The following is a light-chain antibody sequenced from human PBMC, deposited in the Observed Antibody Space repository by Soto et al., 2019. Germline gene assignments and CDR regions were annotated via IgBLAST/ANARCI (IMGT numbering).Light chain of an antibody. CDR1: QTIRSW. CDR3: QHYNSYSEA. V-gene: IGKV1-5*03. Sequence: DIQMTQSPSTLSGSVGDRVTITCRASQTIRSWLAWYQQKPGKAPKLLIYKASTLKSGVPSRFSGSGSGTEFTRTISSLQHDDLATYYCQHYNSYSEAFGQGTQVELK. CDR2: KAS. J-gene: IGKJ1*01.